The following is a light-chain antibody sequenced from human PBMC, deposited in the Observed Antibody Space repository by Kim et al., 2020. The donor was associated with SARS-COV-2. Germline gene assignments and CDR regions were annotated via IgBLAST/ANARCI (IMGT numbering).Light chain of an antibody. Sequence: IQMSQSPSSLAASVGDRVTVACRASQSIGTRLNWYQQKPGKAPKLLIYTASSLQSGVPSRFTGSGSETDFTLTITSLQPEDFATYYCQQTSSAPRTFGQGTKLEI. CDR3: QQTSSAPRT. J-gene: IGKJ1*01. V-gene: IGKV1-39*01. CDR1: QSIGTR. CDR2: TAS.